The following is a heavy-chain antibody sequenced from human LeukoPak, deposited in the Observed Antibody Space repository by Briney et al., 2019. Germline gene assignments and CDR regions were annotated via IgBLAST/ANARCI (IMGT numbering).Heavy chain of an antibody. D-gene: IGHD6-13*01. V-gene: IGHV1-24*01. CDR2: FGPEDGKT. CDR3: ATGYLVTAGLMDV. Sequence: ASVKVSCKVSGYTLTELSMFWVRQAPGKGLEWMGSFGPEDGKTVYAQKFQGRVTMTEDTSTDTVYMELSSLRSEDTAVYYCATGYLVTAGLMDVWGQGTTVTVSS. CDR1: GYTLTELS. J-gene: IGHJ6*02.